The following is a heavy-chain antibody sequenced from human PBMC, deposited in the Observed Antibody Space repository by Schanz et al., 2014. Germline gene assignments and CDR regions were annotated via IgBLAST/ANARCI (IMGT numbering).Heavy chain of an antibody. J-gene: IGHJ4*02. Sequence: QVHLVQSGSEVKKPGASVKVSCKASGHPFTAYYMHWVRQAPGQGLEWMGRINPITGITNYAQKFQGRVTFTADKSTSTAFLEVNSLRSEDTAVYYCARTGYDPSLTHWGQGTLVTVSS. V-gene: IGHV1-2*06. D-gene: IGHD5-12*01. CDR3: ARTGYDPSLTH. CDR1: GHPFTAYY. CDR2: INPITGIT.